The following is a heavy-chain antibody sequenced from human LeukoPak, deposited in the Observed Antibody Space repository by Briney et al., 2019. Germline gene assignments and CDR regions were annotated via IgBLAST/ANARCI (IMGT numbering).Heavy chain of an antibody. CDR1: GFTFSSYS. D-gene: IGHD6-19*01. CDR3: ARGSSGWSLRGYGMDV. Sequence: GGSLRLSCAASGFTFSSYSMNWVRQAPGEGLEWVSSISSSSSYIYYADSVKGRFTISRDNAKNSLYLQMNSLRAEDTAVYYCARGSSGWSLRGYGMDVWGQGTTVTVSS. CDR2: ISSSSSYI. V-gene: IGHV3-21*01. J-gene: IGHJ6*02.